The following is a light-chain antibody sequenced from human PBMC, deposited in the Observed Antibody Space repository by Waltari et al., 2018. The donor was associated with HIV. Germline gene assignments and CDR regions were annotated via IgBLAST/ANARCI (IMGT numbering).Light chain of an antibody. CDR3: QAADSSVTYKGNWV. V-gene: IGLV3-25*03. CDR2: KDS. Sequence: SYELTQPPSVSVSPGQTARITCSGDALPKQYAYWYQQKPGQAPVLVIYKDSERPSGIPKRFSGSSSGTTVTFTISGVQAEDVADYYCQAADSSVTYKGNWVFGGGTKLTVL. J-gene: IGLJ3*02. CDR1: ALPKQY.